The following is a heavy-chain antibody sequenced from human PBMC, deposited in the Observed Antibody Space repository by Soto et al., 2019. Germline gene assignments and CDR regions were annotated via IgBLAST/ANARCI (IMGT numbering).Heavy chain of an antibody. J-gene: IGHJ4*02. CDR2: INSDGSST. Sequence: GGSLRLSCAASGFTVSSNHMSWVRQAPGKGLEWVSRINSDGSSTSYADSVKGRFTISRDNAKNTLYLQMNSLRAEDTAVYYCARDPTYFYDSSGYYDYWGQGTLVTVSS. D-gene: IGHD3-22*01. CDR1: GFTVSSNH. V-gene: IGHV3-74*01. CDR3: ARDPTYFYDSSGYYDY.